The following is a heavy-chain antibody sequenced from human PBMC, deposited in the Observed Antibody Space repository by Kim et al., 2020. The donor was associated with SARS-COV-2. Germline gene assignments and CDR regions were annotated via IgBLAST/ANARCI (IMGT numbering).Heavy chain of an antibody. J-gene: IGHJ5*02. D-gene: IGHD2-2*01. CDR1: GGSVSSGSYY. V-gene: IGHV4-61*01. CDR3: ARGGNKYQLLLGWFDP. Sequence: SETLSLTCTVSGGSVSSGSYYWSWIRQPPGKGLEWIGYIYYSGSTNYNPSLKSRVTISVDTSKNQFSLKLSSVTAADTAVYYCARGGNKYQLLLGWFDPWGQGTLFTVSS. CDR2: IYYSGST.